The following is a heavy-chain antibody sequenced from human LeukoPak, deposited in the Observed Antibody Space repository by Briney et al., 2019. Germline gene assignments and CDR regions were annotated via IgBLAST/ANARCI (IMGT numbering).Heavy chain of an antibody. CDR1: GVSISNYF. D-gene: IGHD2-21*01. CDR2: FYASWTT. Sequence: PSATLSLTCNVFGVSISNYFWSWLRQPAGKGLEGIGRFYASWTTYYNPSLRSRVTLSIDTSKNHFSLKLTSVTAADTAVYYCARTHCGGGSCDTFDPWGQGTLVTVSS. CDR3: ARTHCGGGSCDTFDP. J-gene: IGHJ5*02. V-gene: IGHV4-4*07.